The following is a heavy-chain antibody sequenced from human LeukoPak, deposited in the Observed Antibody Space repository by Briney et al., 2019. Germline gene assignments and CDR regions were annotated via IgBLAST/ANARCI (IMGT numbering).Heavy chain of an antibody. CDR1: GFTFTSSA. CDR3: AACSSSWYSWDV. D-gene: IGHD6-13*01. Sequence: SVKVSCKASGFTFTSSAVQWVRQARGQRLEWIGWIVGGSGNTNYAQKFQERVTITRDMSTSTAYMELSSLRSEDTAVYYCAACSSSWYSWDVWGQGTTVTVSS. V-gene: IGHV1-58*01. CDR2: IVGGSGNT. J-gene: IGHJ6*02.